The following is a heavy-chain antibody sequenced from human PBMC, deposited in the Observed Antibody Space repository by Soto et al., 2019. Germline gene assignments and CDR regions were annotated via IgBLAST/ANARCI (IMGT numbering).Heavy chain of an antibody. CDR2: ISGSGGST. CDR3: ASAGPMYYGMDV. D-gene: IGHD6-13*01. V-gene: IGHV3-23*01. Sequence: EVQLLESGGGLVQPGGSLRLSCAASGFTFSSYAMSWVRQAPGKGLEWVSAISGSGGSTYYADSVKGRFTISRDNSKNTLYLQMTSLRGEDTAVYYCASAGPMYYGMDVWGEGTTVTVSS. J-gene: IGHJ6*04. CDR1: GFTFSSYA.